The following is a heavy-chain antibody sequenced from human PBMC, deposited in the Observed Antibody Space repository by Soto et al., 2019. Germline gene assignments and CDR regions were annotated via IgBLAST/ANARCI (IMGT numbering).Heavy chain of an antibody. V-gene: IGHV3-15*01. J-gene: IGHJ4*02. CDR1: GFTFSNAW. CDR2: IKSKTDGGTT. D-gene: IGHD6-13*01. CDR3: TTGPAAGIVGDDY. Sequence: EVQLVESGGGLVKPGGSLRLSCAASGFTFSNAWMSWVRQAPGKGLEWVGRIKSKTDGGTTDYAAPVKGRFTISRDDSKNTLYLQMNSLKTEDTAVYYCTTGPAAGIVGDDYWGQGTLVTVSS.